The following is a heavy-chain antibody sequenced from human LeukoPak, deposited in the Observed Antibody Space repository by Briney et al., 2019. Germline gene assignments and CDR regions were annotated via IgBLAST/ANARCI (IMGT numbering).Heavy chain of an antibody. D-gene: IGHD6-19*01. Sequence: GGSLRLSCAASGFTFNSYAMSWARQAPGKGLEWVSAISGSGGSTYYAGSVKGRFTISRDNSKNTLYLQMNSLRVEDTAVHYCAKERPGIAVAATVWGQGTLVTVSS. CDR3: AKERPGIAVAATV. CDR2: ISGSGGST. CDR1: GFTFNSYA. J-gene: IGHJ4*02. V-gene: IGHV3-23*01.